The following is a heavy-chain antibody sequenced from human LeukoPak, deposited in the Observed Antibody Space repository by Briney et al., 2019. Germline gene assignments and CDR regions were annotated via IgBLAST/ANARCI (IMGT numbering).Heavy chain of an antibody. CDR3: ARYGSIAVGDFDY. CDR2: INPNSGGT. D-gene: IGHD6-19*01. CDR1: GYTFTGYY. J-gene: IGHJ4*02. Sequence: ASVKVSCKASGYTFTGYYMHWVRQAPGQGLEWMGWINPNSGGTNYAQKFQGRVTMTRDTSISTAYMELSRLRSDDTAVYYCARYGSIAVGDFDYWGQGTLVTVFS. V-gene: IGHV1-2*02.